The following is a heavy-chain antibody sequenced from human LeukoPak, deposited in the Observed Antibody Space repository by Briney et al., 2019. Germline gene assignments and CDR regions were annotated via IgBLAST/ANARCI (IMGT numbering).Heavy chain of an antibody. D-gene: IGHD2-21*02. J-gene: IGHJ4*02. CDR1: GYTFTGYY. Sequence: ASVNVSCKVSGYTFTGYYVHWVRQAPGQGLEWMGRINPNSGDTNYAQKFQGRVTMTRDTSISTAYMELSRLRSDDTAVYYCARDYCGGDCFPDYWGQGTLVTVSS. V-gene: IGHV1-2*06. CDR2: INPNSGDT. CDR3: ARDYCGGDCFPDY.